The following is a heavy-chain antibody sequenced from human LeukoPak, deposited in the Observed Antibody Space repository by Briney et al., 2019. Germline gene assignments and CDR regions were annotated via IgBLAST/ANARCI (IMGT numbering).Heavy chain of an antibody. CDR3: ARAVVPAAMMSFDY. CDR1: GYTFTCYY. Sequence: ASVKVSCKASGYTFTCYYMHWVRQAPGQGVEWMGWINPNSGGTNYAQKFQGRVTMTRDTSISTAYMELSRLRSDDTAVYYCARAVVPAAMMSFDYWGQGTLVTVSS. CDR2: INPNSGGT. J-gene: IGHJ4*02. D-gene: IGHD2-2*01. V-gene: IGHV1-2*02.